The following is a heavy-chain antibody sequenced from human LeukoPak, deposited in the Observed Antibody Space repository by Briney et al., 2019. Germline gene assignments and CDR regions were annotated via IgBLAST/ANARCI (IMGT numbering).Heavy chain of an antibody. CDR2: ICASGRTV. V-gene: IGHV3-11*01. CDR1: GFTFSDYY. J-gene: IGHJ4*02. D-gene: IGHD3-22*01. CDR3: ARDRLGDYDHSGYYDK. Sequence: GGSLRLSCAASGFTFSDYYMSWLRQAPGKGLEWVAYICASGRTVYSADSVKGRFTISRDNAKNSVYLQMNNLRAEHTAVYYCARDRLGDYDHSGYYDKWGQGTLVTVSS.